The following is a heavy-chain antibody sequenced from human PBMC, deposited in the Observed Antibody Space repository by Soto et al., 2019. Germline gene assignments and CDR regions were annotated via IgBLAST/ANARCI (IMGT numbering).Heavy chain of an antibody. J-gene: IGHJ4*01. CDR2: ILPVSGTT. CDR1: GGTFSTFP. Sequence: SVKVSCKSSGGTFSTFPINWVRQAPGQGLEWMGAILPVSGTTNYEQKFQGRVTFSADESTTTAYIEVSSLRSEDTAVYYCARDRTGTTLGYFDDWG. V-gene: IGHV1-69*13. CDR3: ARDRTGTTLGYFDD. D-gene: IGHD1-7*01.